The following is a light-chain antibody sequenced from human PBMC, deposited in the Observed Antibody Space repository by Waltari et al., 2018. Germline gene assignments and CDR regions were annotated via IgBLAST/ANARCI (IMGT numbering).Light chain of an antibody. Sequence: EIVMTQSPATLSVSPGERATLSCRASQSVSSNLAWYQQKPGQAPRLLIYGASTRATCSPAMCSGSGSGTEFTLTSSSLQSEDVAVYYGQQYNNWPMYTCGQGTKLEIK. CDR3: QQYNNWPMYT. J-gene: IGKJ2*01. CDR1: QSVSSN. V-gene: IGKV3-15*01. CDR2: GAS.